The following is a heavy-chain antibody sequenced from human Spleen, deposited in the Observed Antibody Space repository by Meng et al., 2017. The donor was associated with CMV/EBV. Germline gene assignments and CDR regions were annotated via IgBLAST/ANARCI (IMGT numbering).Heavy chain of an antibody. D-gene: IGHD3-16*01. CDR3: ARLPGLRHFDT. V-gene: IGHV5-51*01. CDR2: IYPADSDT. CDR1: GYAFGAYW. Sequence: SCRGSGYAFGAYWMAWVRQIPGKGLGWMGTIYPADSDTTYSPSCQGQVTISADKSTSTASLQWSALKASDTAKYDCARLPGLRHFDTWGQGTLVTVSS. J-gene: IGHJ4*02.